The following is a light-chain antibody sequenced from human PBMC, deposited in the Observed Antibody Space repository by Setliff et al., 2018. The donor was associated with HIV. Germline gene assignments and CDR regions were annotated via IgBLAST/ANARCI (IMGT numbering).Light chain of an antibody. J-gene: IGLJ1*01. CDR1: SSDIGGHSY. CDR3: CSYARSSTYV. V-gene: IGLV2-14*03. Sequence: QSALAQPAAVSGSPGQSITISCTGTSSDIGGHSYVSWYQQHPGKAPRLIIYGVSERPSGVSNRFSGSKSGNTASLTISGLQAEDEADYYCCSYARSSTYVFGPGTKVTVL. CDR2: GVS.